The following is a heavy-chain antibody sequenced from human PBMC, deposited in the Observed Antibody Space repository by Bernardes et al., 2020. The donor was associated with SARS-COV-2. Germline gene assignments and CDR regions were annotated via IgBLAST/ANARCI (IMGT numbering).Heavy chain of an antibody. V-gene: IGHV1-18*01. Sequence: ASVKVSCKASGYTFTSYGISWVRQAPGQGLEWMGWISAYNGNTNYAQKLQGRVTMTTDTSTSTAYMELRSLRSDDTAVYYCARDGVLAIFGVVIRPDNWFDPWGQGTLVTVSS. J-gene: IGHJ5*02. CDR2: ISAYNGNT. CDR3: ARDGVLAIFGVVIRPDNWFDP. D-gene: IGHD3-3*01. CDR1: GYTFTSYG.